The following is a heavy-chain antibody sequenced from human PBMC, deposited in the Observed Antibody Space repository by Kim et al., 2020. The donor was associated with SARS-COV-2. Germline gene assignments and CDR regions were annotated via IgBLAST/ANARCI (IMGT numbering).Heavy chain of an antibody. V-gene: IGHV4-39*01. CDR3: ARKFGDY. D-gene: IGHD3-10*01. CDR2: YSGST. J-gene: IGHJ4*02. Sequence: YSGSTYYNPSLKSRVTISVDTSKNQFSLKLSSVTAADTAVYYCARKFGDYWGQGTLVTVSS.